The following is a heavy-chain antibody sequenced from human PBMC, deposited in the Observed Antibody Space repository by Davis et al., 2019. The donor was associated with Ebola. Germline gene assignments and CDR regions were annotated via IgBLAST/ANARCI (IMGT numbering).Heavy chain of an antibody. Sequence: GESLKISCAASGFTFSNYGMHWVRQAPGKGLEWVAFIRYDGSNKYYGDSVKGRFTISSDNSKGTLFLQMSSLSAEDTAVYYCAKGLRTTRAFGIWGQGTMVTVSS. CDR3: AKGLRTTRAFGI. D-gene: IGHD1-1*01. CDR1: GFTFSNYG. CDR2: IRYDGSNK. V-gene: IGHV3-30*02. J-gene: IGHJ3*02.